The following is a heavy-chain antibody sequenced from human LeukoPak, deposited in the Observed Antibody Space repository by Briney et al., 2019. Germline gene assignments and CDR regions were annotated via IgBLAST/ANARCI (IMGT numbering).Heavy chain of an antibody. CDR2: IYSGGGT. Sequence: SGGSLRLSCAASGFTFSTNYMSWVRQAPGKGLEWVSVIYSGGGTYYADSAKGRLTISRDNSKNTLYLQMNSLRAEDTAVYYCARDLNYYDSSGYDHWGQGTLVTVSS. D-gene: IGHD3-22*01. CDR1: GFTFSTNY. CDR3: ARDLNYYDSSGYDH. J-gene: IGHJ4*02. V-gene: IGHV3-53*01.